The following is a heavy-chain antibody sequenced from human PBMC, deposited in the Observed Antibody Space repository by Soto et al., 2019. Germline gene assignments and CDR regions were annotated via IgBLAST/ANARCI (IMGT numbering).Heavy chain of an antibody. D-gene: IGHD4-4*01. Sequence: SETLSLTCAVYGGSFSGYYWSWIRQPPGKGLDWIGEINHSGSTNYNPSLKSRVTISVDTSKNQFSLKLSSVTAADTAVYYCARGEGGATVTGTYYYYYYGMDVWGQGTTVTVS. CDR2: INHSGST. V-gene: IGHV4-34*01. CDR1: GGSFSGYY. CDR3: ARGEGGATVTGTYYYYYYGMDV. J-gene: IGHJ6*02.